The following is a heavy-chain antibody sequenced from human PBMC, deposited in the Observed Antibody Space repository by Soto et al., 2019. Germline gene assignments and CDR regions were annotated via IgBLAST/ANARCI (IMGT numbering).Heavy chain of an antibody. CDR1: GGTFSSYT. CDR3: ARGVLSGYGTFDY. D-gene: IGHD5-12*01. CDR2: IIPILGIA. Sequence: SVKVSCKASGGTFSSYTISWVRQAPGQGLEWMGRIIPILGIANYAQKFQGRVTITADKSMSTAYMELSSLRSEDTAVYYCARGVLSGYGTFDYWGQGTLVTVSS. J-gene: IGHJ4*02. V-gene: IGHV1-69*02.